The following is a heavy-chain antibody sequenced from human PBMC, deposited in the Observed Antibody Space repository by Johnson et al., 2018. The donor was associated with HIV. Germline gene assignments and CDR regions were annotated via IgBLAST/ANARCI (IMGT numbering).Heavy chain of an antibody. D-gene: IGHD2-21*01. CDR1: GFTFSSYA. V-gene: IGHV3-23*04. CDR2: ISGSGGST. CDR3: AKDRGGLAYWGGDCSLYDAFDI. Sequence: VQLVESGGGLVQPGGSLRLSCAASGFTFSSYAMSWVRQAPGKGLEWVSAISGSGGSTYYADSVKGRFTISRDNSKNTLYLQMNSLRAEDTAVYYCAKDRGGLAYWGGDCSLYDAFDIWGQGTMVTVSS. J-gene: IGHJ3*02.